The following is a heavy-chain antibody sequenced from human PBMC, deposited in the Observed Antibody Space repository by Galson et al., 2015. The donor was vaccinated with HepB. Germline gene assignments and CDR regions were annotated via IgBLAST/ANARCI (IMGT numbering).Heavy chain of an antibody. CDR1: GYTFASYG. V-gene: IGHV1-18*01. J-gene: IGHJ5*02. D-gene: IGHD1-26*01. CDR2: ISAYNGNT. CDR3: ARDPRELLGGGGWFDP. Sequence: SVKVSCKASGYTFASYGISWVRQAPGQGLEWMGWISAYNGNTNYAQKLQGRVTMTTDTSTSTAYMELRSLRSDDTAVYYCARDPRELLGGGGWFDPWGQGTLVTVSS.